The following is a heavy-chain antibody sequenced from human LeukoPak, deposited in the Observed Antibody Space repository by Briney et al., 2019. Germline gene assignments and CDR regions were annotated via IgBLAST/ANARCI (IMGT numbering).Heavy chain of an antibody. CDR2: ISSSSSYI. J-gene: IGHJ5*02. CDR3: ARDRGLLWFGELYDP. Sequence: AGGPLRLSCAASGFTFSSYSMNWVRQAPGKGLEWVSSISSSSSYIYYADSVKGRFTISRDNAKNSLYLQMNSLRAEDTAVYYCARDRGLLWFGELYDPWGQGTLVTVSS. D-gene: IGHD3-10*01. V-gene: IGHV3-21*01. CDR1: GFTFSSYS.